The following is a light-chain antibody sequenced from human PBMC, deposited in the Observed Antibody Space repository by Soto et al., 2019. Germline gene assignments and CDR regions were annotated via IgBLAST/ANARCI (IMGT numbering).Light chain of an antibody. CDR3: QQYNDWPPIT. CDR2: YAS. J-gene: IGKJ5*01. CDR1: QSVSNN. Sequence: EIMMTQSPATLSVSPGESATLSCRASQSVSNNLAWYQHKPGQAPRLLIYYASTRATGIPARFSGSGSGTEFTLTISSLLSEDFALYYCQQYNDWPPITFGQGTRLEIK. V-gene: IGKV3-15*01.